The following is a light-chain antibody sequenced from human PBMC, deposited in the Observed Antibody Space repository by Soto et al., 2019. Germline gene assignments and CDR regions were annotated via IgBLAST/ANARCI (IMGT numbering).Light chain of an antibody. CDR1: QSVNSNY. J-gene: IGKJ4*01. CDR2: GAS. Sequence: DIVLTQSPGTLSLSPGERATRSCRASQSVNSNYLAWYQQKPGQAARLLIYGASSRATGIPDRFSGVGSGTDFTLTISRLEPEDFAVYYCQQYGSSPPTLGGGTKVDIK. V-gene: IGKV3-20*01. CDR3: QQYGSSPPT.